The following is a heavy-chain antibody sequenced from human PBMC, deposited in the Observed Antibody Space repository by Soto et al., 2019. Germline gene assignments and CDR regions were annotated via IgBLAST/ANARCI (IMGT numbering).Heavy chain of an antibody. CDR1: GFTVSSNY. Sequence: EVQLVESGGGLIQPGGSLRLSCTASGFTVSSNYMSWVRQAPGKGLEWVSVIYTGGYTYYADSVKGRFTISRDNSKNTLSLQMNSLRAEDTAVYFCARGRIAVVGHSAFDLWGQGTVVTVSS. CDR2: IYTGGYT. V-gene: IGHV3-53*01. CDR3: ARGRIAVVGHSAFDL. J-gene: IGHJ4*02. D-gene: IGHD6-19*01.